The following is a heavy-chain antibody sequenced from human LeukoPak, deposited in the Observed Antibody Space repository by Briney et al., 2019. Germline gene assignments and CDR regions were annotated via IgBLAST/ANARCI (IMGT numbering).Heavy chain of an antibody. D-gene: IGHD3-10*01. J-gene: IGHJ3*02. CDR3: AKDHSSGYPYAFDI. CDR2: ISGSGGST. CDR1: GFTFSRYG. V-gene: IGHV3-23*01. Sequence: GGSLRLSCAASGFTFSRYGMSWVRQAPGKGLEWVSAISGSGGSTYYADSVKGRFTISRDNSKNTLFVQMNSLGAGDTAVYYCAKDHSSGYPYAFDIWGQGTMVTVSS.